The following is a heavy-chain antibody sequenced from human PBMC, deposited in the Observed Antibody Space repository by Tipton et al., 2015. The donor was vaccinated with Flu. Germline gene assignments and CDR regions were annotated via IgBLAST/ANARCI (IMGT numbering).Heavy chain of an antibody. J-gene: IGHJ5*02. V-gene: IGHV6-1*01. Sequence: GLXKPSQTLSLTCVISGDSVSSNVATWNWIRQSPSRGLEWLGKTYQRSMWHHIYAVSLKGRITITPDTSKNQFSLQLNSVTPDDTAVYYCARGSGSGPKDWFDPWGQGTQVTVSA. CDR1: GDSVSSNVAT. CDR3: ARGSGSGPKDWFDP. CDR2: TYQRSMWHH. D-gene: IGHD3-10*01.